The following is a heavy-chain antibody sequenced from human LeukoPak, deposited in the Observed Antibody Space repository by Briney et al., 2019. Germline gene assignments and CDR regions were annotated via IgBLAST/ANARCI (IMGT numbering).Heavy chain of an antibody. J-gene: IGHJ4*02. CDR2: IIPIFGTA. CDR1: GGTFSSYA. Sequence: ASVKVSCKASGGTFSSYAISWVRQAPGQGLEWMGRIIPIFGTANYAQKFQGRVTITTDESTSTAYMELSSLRSEDTAVYYCALWDIYDYVWGSYRYSIGSSDYWGQGTLVTVSS. D-gene: IGHD3-16*02. V-gene: IGHV1-69*05. CDR3: ALWDIYDYVWGSYRYSIGSSDY.